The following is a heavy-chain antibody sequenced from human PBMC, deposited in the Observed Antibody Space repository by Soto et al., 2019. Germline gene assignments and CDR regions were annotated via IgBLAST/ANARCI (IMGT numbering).Heavy chain of an antibody. J-gene: IGHJ4*02. V-gene: IGHV3-23*01. CDR1: GFTFSSYA. CDR3: TREGI. CDR2: ISGSGGST. Sequence: PGGSLRLSCAASGFTFSSYAMSWVRQAPGKGLEWVSAISGSGGSTYYADSVRGRFTISRDNAENSLYLQMNSLRDEDTAVYFCTREGIWGQGTLVTVSS.